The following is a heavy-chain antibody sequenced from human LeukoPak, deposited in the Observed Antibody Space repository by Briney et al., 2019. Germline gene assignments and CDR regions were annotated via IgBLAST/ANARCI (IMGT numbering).Heavy chain of an antibody. CDR1: GFTFSSYW. Sequence: GGSLRLSCAASGFTFSSYWMTWVRQAPGKGLEWVGNIKRDGSERYYVDSVKGRFTISRDNAKNSLYLQMDSLRAEDTAVYYCAKDWRAYCGGDCYSYFDYWGQGTLVTVSS. D-gene: IGHD2-21*02. CDR3: AKDWRAYCGGDCYSYFDY. CDR2: IKRDGSER. J-gene: IGHJ4*02. V-gene: IGHV3-7*01.